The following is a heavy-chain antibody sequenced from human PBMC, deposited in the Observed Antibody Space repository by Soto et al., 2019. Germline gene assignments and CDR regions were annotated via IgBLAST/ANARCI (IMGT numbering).Heavy chain of an antibody. J-gene: IGHJ6*02. Sequence: GGSLRLSCAASGFTFSSYWMSWVRQAPGKGLEWVANIKQDGSEKYYVDSVKGRFTISRDNAKNSLYLQMNSLRAEDTAVYYCAREGQHYAEHYGMDVWGQGTTVTVSS. V-gene: IGHV3-7*03. D-gene: IGHD3-16*01. CDR2: IKQDGSEK. CDR3: AREGQHYAEHYGMDV. CDR1: GFTFSSYW.